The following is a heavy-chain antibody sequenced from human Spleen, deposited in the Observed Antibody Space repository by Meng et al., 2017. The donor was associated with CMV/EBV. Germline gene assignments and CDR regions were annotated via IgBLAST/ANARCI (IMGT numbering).Heavy chain of an antibody. CDR2: IYYSGSS. CDR1: GGSVSSGSYY. V-gene: IGHV4-61*01. J-gene: IGHJ5*02. CDR3: ARESTSWGGGLDP. D-gene: IGHD2-2*01. Sequence: VSGGSVSSGSYYWSWIRQPPGKGLEWIGYIYYSGSSNYNPSLKSRVTISVDMPKNQFSLKLSSVTAADTAVYYCARESTSWGGGLDPWGQGTLVTVSS.